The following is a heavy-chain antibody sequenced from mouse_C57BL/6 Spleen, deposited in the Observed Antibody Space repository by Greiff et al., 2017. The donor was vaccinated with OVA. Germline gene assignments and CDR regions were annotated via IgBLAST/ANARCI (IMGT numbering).Heavy chain of an antibody. CDR3: ARQGVTTLKEAWFAY. V-gene: IGHV5-9*01. CDR2: ISGGGGNT. J-gene: IGHJ3*01. D-gene: IGHD1-1*01. Sequence: EVKLVESGGGLVKPGGSLKLSCAASGFTFSSYTMSWVRQTPAKRLVWVATISGGGGNTYYPDSVKGRFTISRDNAKNTLYLQMSSLRSEDTALYYCARQGVTTLKEAWFAYWGQGTLVTVSA. CDR1: GFTFSSYT.